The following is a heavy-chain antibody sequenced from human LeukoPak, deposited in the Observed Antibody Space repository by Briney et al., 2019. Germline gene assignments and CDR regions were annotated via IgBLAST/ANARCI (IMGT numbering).Heavy chain of an antibody. CDR3: ARVSEISPSYYYDSSGYYYFDY. CDR2: IYYSGST. CDR1: GGSISSYY. Sequence: SETQSLTCTVSGGSISSYYWSWIRQPPGKGLEWIGYIYYSGSTNYNPSLKSRVTISVDTSKNQFSLKLSSVTAADTAVYYCARVSEISPSYYYDSSGYYYFDYWGQGTLVTVSS. J-gene: IGHJ4*02. D-gene: IGHD3-22*01. V-gene: IGHV4-59*01.